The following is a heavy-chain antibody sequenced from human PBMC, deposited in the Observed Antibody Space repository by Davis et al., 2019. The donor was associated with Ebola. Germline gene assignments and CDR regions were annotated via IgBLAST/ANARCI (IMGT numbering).Heavy chain of an antibody. J-gene: IGHJ4*02. D-gene: IGHD2-15*01. CDR1: GGSISSYY. CDR2: INHSGST. CDR3: ARGGDCRGGTCYSHFDN. Sequence: SETLSLTCTVSGGSISSYYWSWIRQPPGKGLEWIGEINHSGSTNYNPSLKSRVTISVDTSKNQFSLKLSSVTAADTAVYYCARGGDCRGGTCYSHFDNWDRGTLVTVSS. V-gene: IGHV4-34*01.